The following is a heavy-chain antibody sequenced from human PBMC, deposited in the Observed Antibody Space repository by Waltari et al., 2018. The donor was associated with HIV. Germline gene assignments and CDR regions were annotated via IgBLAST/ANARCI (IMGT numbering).Heavy chain of an antibody. Sequence: IRQPPGKGLEWIGSIYYSGSTYYNPSLKSRVTISLDTSKNQFSLKLSSVTAADTAVYYCARHNTEATIPKWGQGTLVTVSS. V-gene: IGHV4-39*01. J-gene: IGHJ4*02. CDR3: ARHNTEATIPK. CDR2: IYYSGST. D-gene: IGHD5-12*01.